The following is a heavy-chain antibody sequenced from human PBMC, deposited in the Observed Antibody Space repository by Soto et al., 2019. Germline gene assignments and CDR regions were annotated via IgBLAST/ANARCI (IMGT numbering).Heavy chain of an antibody. CDR1: GYTFTNYG. D-gene: IGHD3-16*01. CDR3: ARDIDYDVDY. V-gene: IGHV1-18*01. J-gene: IGHJ4*02. CDR2: INAYNGHT. Sequence: QVQLVQSGVEVKKPGASVKVSCKTSGYTFTNYGVSWVRQAPGQGLEWVGWINAYNGHTNYAQNFQGRVTITTDTSTSTAYMDLRSRKSDDTAVYYCARDIDYDVDYWGQGTLVTFSS.